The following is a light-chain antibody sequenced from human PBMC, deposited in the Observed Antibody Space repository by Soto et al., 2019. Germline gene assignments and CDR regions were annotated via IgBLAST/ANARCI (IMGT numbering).Light chain of an antibody. CDR3: QQYNKWPLT. J-gene: IGKJ1*01. Sequence: EIRMTQSPGTLSASPGERATLSSRASQSVSSNLAWYQPKPGQAPRLLIYAVSTRATGIPARFSGSGSGTEFTLTISSLQSEDFAVYYCQQYNKWPLTFGQGTKVEIK. V-gene: IGKV3-15*01. CDR1: QSVSSN. CDR2: AVS.